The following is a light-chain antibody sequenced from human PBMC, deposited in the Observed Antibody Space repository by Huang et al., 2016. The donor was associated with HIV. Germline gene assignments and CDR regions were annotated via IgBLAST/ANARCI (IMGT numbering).Light chain of an antibody. CDR1: QSISTY. V-gene: IGKV1-39*01. CDR2: AAS. Sequence: DIQMTQSPSSLSASVGDRVTITCRASQSISTYLNWYQQKPGKAPKLLIYAASTLQSGVPSRFSGSGSGTDFTLTISSLQPEDVATYYCQQTYSTLTFGPGTKVYIK. CDR3: QQTYSTLT. J-gene: IGKJ3*01.